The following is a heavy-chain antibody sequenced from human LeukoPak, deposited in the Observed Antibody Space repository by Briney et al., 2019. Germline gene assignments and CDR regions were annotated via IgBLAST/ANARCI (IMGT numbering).Heavy chain of an antibody. CDR1: GGSISSSSYY. J-gene: IGHJ4*02. Sequence: PSETLSLTCTVSGGSISSSSYYWGWIRQPPGKGLEWIGSIYYSGSTYYNPSLKSRVTVSVDTSKNQFSLKLSSVTAADTAVYYCASLKNGYSSNWGQGTLVTVSS. CDR3: ASLKNGYSSN. V-gene: IGHV4-39*07. CDR2: IYYSGST. D-gene: IGHD6-13*01.